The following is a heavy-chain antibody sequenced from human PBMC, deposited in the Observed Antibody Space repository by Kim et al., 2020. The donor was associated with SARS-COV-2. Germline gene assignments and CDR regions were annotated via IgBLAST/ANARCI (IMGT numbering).Heavy chain of an antibody. CDR1: GFTFSNYA. D-gene: IGHD5-12*01. Sequence: GGSLRLSCAASGFTFSNYAMTWVRQATGKGLEWVSTLSGSGDDTLYADSVKGRFIISRDNSKNTLYLQMNSLRVEDTAVYYCARDRTSGYSDYQSAVDYWCQGTLVTVSS. CDR3: ARDRTSGYSDYQSAVDY. V-gene: IGHV3-23*01. CDR2: LSGSGDDT. J-gene: IGHJ4*02.